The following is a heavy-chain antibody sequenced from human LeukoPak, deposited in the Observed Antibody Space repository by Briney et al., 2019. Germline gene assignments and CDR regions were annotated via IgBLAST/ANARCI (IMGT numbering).Heavy chain of an antibody. CDR3: ARGSDNWNYYFYYMDV. CDR1: KFTFSTYS. CDR2: IRGSDSTI. Sequence: GGSLRLSCAASKFTFSTYSMNWVRQAPGEGLEWVSYIRGSDSTIFYADSVKGRFTISRDKAKNSLYLKMNSLRAEDTAVYYCARGSDNWNYYFYYMDVWGKGTTVTVSS. J-gene: IGHJ6*03. D-gene: IGHD1-20*01. V-gene: IGHV3-48*01.